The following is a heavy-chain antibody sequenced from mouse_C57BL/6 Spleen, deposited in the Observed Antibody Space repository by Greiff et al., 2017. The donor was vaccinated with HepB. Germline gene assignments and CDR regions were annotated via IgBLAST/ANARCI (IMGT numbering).Heavy chain of an antibody. Sequence: EVNVVESGAELVKPGASVKLSCTASGFNIKDYYMHWVKQRTEQGLEWIGRIDPEDGETKYAPKFQGKATITADTSSNTAYLQLSSLTSEDTAVYYCARDYGSSYKVDYWGQGTTLTVSS. CDR3: ARDYGSSYKVDY. CDR2: IDPEDGET. J-gene: IGHJ2*01. D-gene: IGHD1-1*01. CDR1: GFNIKDYY. V-gene: IGHV14-2*01.